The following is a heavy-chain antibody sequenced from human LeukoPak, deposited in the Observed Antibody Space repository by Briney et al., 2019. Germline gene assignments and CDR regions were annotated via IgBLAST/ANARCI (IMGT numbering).Heavy chain of an antibody. CDR1: GFTFSTYW. D-gene: IGHD6-13*01. V-gene: IGHV3-7*01. J-gene: IGHJ4*02. CDR2: IKKDGSEK. Sequence: GGSLRLSCVVSGFTFSTYWMIWVRQAPGKGLEWVANIKKDGSEKYYVGSVKGRFTISRDNAQNSVYLHMNSLRVEDTAVYYCAREATGYSASWGDYWGRGTPVTVSS. CDR3: AREATGYSASWGDY.